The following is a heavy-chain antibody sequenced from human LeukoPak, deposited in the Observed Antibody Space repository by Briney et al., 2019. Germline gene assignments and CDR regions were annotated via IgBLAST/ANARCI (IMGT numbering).Heavy chain of an antibody. CDR1: GFTFSSYG. D-gene: IGHD2-15*01. V-gene: IGHV3-7*04. Sequence: GGSLRLSCAASGFTFSSYGMHWVRQAPGKGLEWVANIKYDGSEKYYVDSVRGRFTISRDNAKNSLYLQINSLTPEDTAVYFCAKDCSGGSCYDYWGQGTLVTVSS. CDR2: IKYDGSEK. J-gene: IGHJ4*02. CDR3: AKDCSGGSCYDY.